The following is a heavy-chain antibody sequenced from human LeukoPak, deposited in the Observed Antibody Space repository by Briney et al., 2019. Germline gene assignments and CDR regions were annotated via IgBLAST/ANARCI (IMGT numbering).Heavy chain of an antibody. V-gene: IGHV1-18*01. D-gene: IGHD3-3*01. Sequence: GASVTVSCKASGYTFTSYGISWVRQAPGQGREWMGWIIAYIGNKNYAQTLQGRVTMTTDTSTSTAYMELRSLRSDDTAVYYCAKGPPNDFWSGYRYYYCGMDVWGQGTTVTVSS. CDR3: AKGPPNDFWSGYRYYYCGMDV. J-gene: IGHJ6*02. CDR2: IIAYIGNK. CDR1: GYTFTSYG.